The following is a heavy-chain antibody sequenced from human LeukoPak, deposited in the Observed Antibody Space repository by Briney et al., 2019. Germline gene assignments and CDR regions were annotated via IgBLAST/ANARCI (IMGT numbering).Heavy chain of an antibody. J-gene: IGHJ4*02. CDR1: GGSISGYY. V-gene: IGHV4-59*01. CDR2: IYYGEST. D-gene: IGHD6-19*01. CDR3: ARRPYSSGWYYLDY. Sequence: SETLSLTCTVSGGSISGYYWNWIRQPPGKGLEWIGYIYYGESTNYNPSFKSRVTISVDTSKNQFSLKLTSVTAADTAVYYCARRPYSSGWYYLDYWGQGTLVTVSS.